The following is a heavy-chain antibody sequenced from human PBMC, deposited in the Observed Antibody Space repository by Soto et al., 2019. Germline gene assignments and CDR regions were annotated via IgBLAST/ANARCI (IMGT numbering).Heavy chain of an antibody. D-gene: IGHD5-18*01. CDR1: GYTFTSYD. Sequence: QVQLVQSGAEVKKPGASVKVSCKASGYTFTSYDINCVRQATGQGLEWMGWMNPTSVNTGYAQKFQGRVTMTRNTSISTAYMELSSLRSEDTAVYYCARAVGIQLWAQSDVWGQGTTVTFSS. CDR3: ARAVGIQLWAQSDV. V-gene: IGHV1-8*01. J-gene: IGHJ6*02. CDR2: MNPTSVNT.